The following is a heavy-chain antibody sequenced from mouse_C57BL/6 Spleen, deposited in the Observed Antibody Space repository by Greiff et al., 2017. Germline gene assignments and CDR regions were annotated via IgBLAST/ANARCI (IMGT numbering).Heavy chain of an antibody. CDR2: ISSGSSTI. CDR3: ARPGGSSSWYFDV. CDR1: GFTFSDYG. V-gene: IGHV5-17*01. Sequence: EVQVVESGGGLVKPGGSLKLSCAASGFTFSDYGMHWVRQAPEKGLEWVAYISSGSSTIYYADTVKGRFTISRDNAKNTLFLQMTSLRSEDTAMYYCARPGGSSSWYFDVWGTGTTVTVSS. J-gene: IGHJ1*03. D-gene: IGHD1-1*01.